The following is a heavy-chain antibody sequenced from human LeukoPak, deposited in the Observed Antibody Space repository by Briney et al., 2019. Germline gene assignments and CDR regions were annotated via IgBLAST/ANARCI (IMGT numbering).Heavy chain of an antibody. CDR2: TYYGGNT. D-gene: IGHD6-25*01. Sequence: SETLSLTCTDSGGSISSSSYYWGWIRQPPGKGLEWIGNTYYGGNTYYNPSLKSRVTISVDTSKNQFSLELSSVTAADTAVYYCAAAFDYWGQGTLVTVSS. V-gene: IGHV4-39*01. CDR3: AAAFDY. J-gene: IGHJ4*02. CDR1: GGSISSSSYY.